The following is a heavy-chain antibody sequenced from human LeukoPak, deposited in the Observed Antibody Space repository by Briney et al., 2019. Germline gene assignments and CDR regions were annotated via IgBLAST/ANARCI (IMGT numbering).Heavy chain of an antibody. CDR2: INHSGST. CDR3: ATYVGYCSSTSCYVPIWDYYYMDV. CDR1: GGSFSGYY. J-gene: IGHJ6*03. V-gene: IGHV4-34*01. D-gene: IGHD2-2*01. Sequence: SGTLSLTCAVYGGSFSGYYWSWIRQPPGKGLEWIGEINHSGSTNYNPSLKSRVTISVDTSKNQFSLKLSSVTAADTAVYYCATYVGYCSSTSCYVPIWDYYYMDVWGKGTTVTVSS.